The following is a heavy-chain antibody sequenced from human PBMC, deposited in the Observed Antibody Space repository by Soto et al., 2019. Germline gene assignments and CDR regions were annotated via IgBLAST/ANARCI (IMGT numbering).Heavy chain of an antibody. CDR1: GFTFSSYS. CDR3: ARLYGSGSYWNYYGMDV. D-gene: IGHD3-10*01. CDR2: ISSSTSYI. Sequence: AGSLRLSCAASGFTFSSYSMNWVRQAPGKGLEWVSSISSSTSYIYYADSVKGRFTISRDNAKNSLYLQMNSLRAEDTAVYYCARLYGSGSYWNYYGMDVWGQGTTVTGSS. J-gene: IGHJ6*02. V-gene: IGHV3-21*01.